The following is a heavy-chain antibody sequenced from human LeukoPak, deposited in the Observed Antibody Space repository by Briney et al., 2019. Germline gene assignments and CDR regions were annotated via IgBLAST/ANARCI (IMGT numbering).Heavy chain of an antibody. Sequence: SETLSLTCNISAGSIRNYYWTWFRQPPGKGLEWIGYVYYSGSTSYNPSLKSRVTISMDTSKNQFSLKLSSVTAADTAIYYCARETLEGKFDPWGQGILVTVSS. CDR2: VYYSGST. CDR1: AGSIRNYY. D-gene: IGHD1-1*01. CDR3: ARETLEGKFDP. J-gene: IGHJ5*02. V-gene: IGHV4-59*01.